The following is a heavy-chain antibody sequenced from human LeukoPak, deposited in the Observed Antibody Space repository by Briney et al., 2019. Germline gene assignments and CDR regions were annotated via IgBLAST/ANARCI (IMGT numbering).Heavy chain of an antibody. CDR3: ARAVSNSGWYGSVDY. CDR1: GFTFDDYG. D-gene: IGHD6-19*01. CDR2: IYWNGGRT. V-gene: IGHV3-20*04. Sequence: GGTLRLSCAASGFTFDDYGMSWVRQAPGKRLELVSGIYWNGGRTGYAESVKGRFTISRDNAKNSLYLQMNTLRAEDTALYYCARAVSNSGWYGSVDYWGQGTLVTVSS. J-gene: IGHJ4*02.